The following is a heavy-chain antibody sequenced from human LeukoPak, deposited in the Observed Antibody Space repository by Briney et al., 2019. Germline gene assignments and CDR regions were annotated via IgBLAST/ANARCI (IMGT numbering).Heavy chain of an antibody. CDR3: ARDAPGVSGVFDY. J-gene: IGHJ4*02. Sequence: GASVKVSCKASGYTFSSHGFSWVRQAPGQGLEWMGWISAYNGNTNYAQKFQGRVTMTTDTSTSTVYMELRSLRSDDTAVYYCARDAPGVSGVFDYWGQGTLVTVSS. CDR2: ISAYNGNT. CDR1: GYTFSSHG. D-gene: IGHD2-8*01. V-gene: IGHV1-18*01.